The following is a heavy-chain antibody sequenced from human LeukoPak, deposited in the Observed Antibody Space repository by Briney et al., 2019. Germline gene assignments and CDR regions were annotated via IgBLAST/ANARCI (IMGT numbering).Heavy chain of an antibody. CDR1: GFTFSSFG. CDR3: AKDYSYVLRFLEWSHMDV. Sequence: GGSLRLSCAASGFTFSSFGMHWVRQAPGKGLEWVAVISYDGYDKYYADSVRGRFTISRDISKNTLYLQMNSLRAEDTAVYYCAKDYSYVLRFLEWSHMDVWGKGTTVTVSS. J-gene: IGHJ6*03. CDR2: ISYDGYDK. D-gene: IGHD3-3*01. V-gene: IGHV3-30*18.